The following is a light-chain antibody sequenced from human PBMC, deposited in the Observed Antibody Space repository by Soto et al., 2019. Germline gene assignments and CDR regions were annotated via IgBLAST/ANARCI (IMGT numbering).Light chain of an antibody. V-gene: IGLV2-14*01. CDR1: SSDVGTYNY. CDR3: QSYDSRLSGSDV. Sequence: QSALTQPASVSGSPGQSITLSCTGTSSDVGTYNYVSWYQQHPGKAPKLMISQVSNRPSGVSNRFSGSKSGNTASLTISGLQAEDEADYYCQSYDSRLSGSDVFGAGTKVTVL. CDR2: QVS. J-gene: IGLJ1*01.